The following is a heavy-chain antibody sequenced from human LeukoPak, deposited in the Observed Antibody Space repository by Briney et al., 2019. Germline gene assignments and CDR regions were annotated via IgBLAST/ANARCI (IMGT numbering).Heavy chain of an antibody. CDR2: IFHTGST. CDR3: ARGFRGPNFDY. D-gene: IGHD3-10*01. CDR1: GDSISSNYW. Sequence: SETLSLTCTVSGDSISSNYWWTWVRQPPGKGLEWIGEIFHTGSTNYNPSLKSRVTISVDKSTNLFSLNLTSVTAADTAVYYCARGFRGPNFDYWGQGTLVTVSS. V-gene: IGHV4-4*02. J-gene: IGHJ4*02.